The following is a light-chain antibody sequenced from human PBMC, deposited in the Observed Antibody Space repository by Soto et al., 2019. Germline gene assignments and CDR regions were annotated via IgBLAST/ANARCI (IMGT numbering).Light chain of an antibody. Sequence: EIVMTQSPATLSVSPGDRATLSCRASQSVSSNLAWYQQKPGQAPSLLIYAASTRAAGIPVRFSGSGSGTAFSLTISSLQSEDCAVYYCQQYDNWPPWTFGPGTKVEIK. J-gene: IGKJ1*01. CDR3: QQYDNWPPWT. CDR2: AAS. CDR1: QSVSSN. V-gene: IGKV3-15*01.